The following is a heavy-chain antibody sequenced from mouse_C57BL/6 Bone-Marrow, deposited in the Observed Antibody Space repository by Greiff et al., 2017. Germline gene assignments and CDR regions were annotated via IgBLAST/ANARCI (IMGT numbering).Heavy chain of an antibody. D-gene: IGHD1-1*01. Sequence: EVQVVESGGGLVKPGGSLKLSCAASGFTFSSYAMSWVRQTPEKRLEWVATISDGGSYTYYPDNVKGRFTISRDNAKNTLYLQMSHLKSEDTAMYYCARLSTVVATDYWGQGTTLTVSS. CDR3: ARLSTVVATDY. CDR2: ISDGGSYT. CDR1: GFTFSSYA. V-gene: IGHV5-4*01. J-gene: IGHJ2*01.